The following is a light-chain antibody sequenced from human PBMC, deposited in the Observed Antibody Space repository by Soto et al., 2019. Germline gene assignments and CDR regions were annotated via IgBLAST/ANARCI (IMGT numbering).Light chain of an antibody. CDR2: TAS. J-gene: IGKJ1*01. CDR1: QSVSSNY. Sequence: EIVLTQSPGTLSLSPGERATLSCRASQSVSSNYLAWYQQKPGQAPRLLIYTASGRATGIPDRFSGSGSGTDFTLTISRVEPEDVAVFYCQQYGTSPLTFGQGTKVEIK. V-gene: IGKV3-20*01. CDR3: QQYGTSPLT.